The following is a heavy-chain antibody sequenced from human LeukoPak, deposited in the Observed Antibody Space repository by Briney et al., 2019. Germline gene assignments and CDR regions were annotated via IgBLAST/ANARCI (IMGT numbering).Heavy chain of an antibody. CDR1: GFTFSSYN. J-gene: IGHJ4*02. V-gene: IGHV3-48*01. D-gene: IGHD2-2*01. Sequence: GGSLRLSCAASGFTFSSYNMNWVRQAPGKGLEWVSDISNSGGAIYYADSVKGRFTISRDNAKNSLYLEMNSLRVEDTAVYYCARGRGAAAHDYWGQGTLVTVSS. CDR3: ARGRGAAAHDY. CDR2: ISNSGGAI.